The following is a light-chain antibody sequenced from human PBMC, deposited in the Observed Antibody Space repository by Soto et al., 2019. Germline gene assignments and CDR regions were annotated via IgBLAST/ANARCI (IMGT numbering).Light chain of an antibody. Sequence: QSALTQPASVSGSPEQSITISCTGTSNDVGRYNLVSWYQQHPGKAPKVMIYEATKRPSGVSNRFSGSKSGNTASLTISGLQAEYEAEYYCCAYAGSGTVVFGGGTKLTVL. CDR1: SNDVGRYNL. CDR3: CAYAGSGTVV. V-gene: IGLV2-23*01. CDR2: EAT. J-gene: IGLJ3*02.